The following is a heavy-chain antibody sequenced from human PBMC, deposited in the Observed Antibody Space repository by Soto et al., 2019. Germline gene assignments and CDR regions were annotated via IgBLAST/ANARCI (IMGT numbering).Heavy chain of an antibody. J-gene: IGHJ4*02. CDR2: IYYSGST. Sequence: TSETLSLTCAVYGGSFSGYYWSWIRQPPGKGLEWIGYIYYSGSTNYNPSLKSRVTISVDTSKSQFSLKLSSVTAADTAVYYCARSRYYSNYFDYWGQGTLVTVSS. CDR1: GGSFSGYY. D-gene: IGHD4-4*01. CDR3: ARSRYYSNYFDY. V-gene: IGHV4-59*01.